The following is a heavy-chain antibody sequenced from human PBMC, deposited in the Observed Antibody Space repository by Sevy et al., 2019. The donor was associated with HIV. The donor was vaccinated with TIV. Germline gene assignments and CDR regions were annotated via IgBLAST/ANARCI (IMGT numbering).Heavy chain of an antibody. Sequence: LSLTCAASGFTFSSYGMHWVRQAPGKGLEWVAVIWYDGSNKYYADSVKGRFTISRDNSKNTLYLQMNSLRAEDTAVYYCASEDMAAAGSVDWGQGTLVTVSS. CDR2: IWYDGSNK. D-gene: IGHD6-13*01. V-gene: IGHV3-33*08. J-gene: IGHJ4*02. CDR1: GFTFSSYG. CDR3: ASEDMAAAGSVD.